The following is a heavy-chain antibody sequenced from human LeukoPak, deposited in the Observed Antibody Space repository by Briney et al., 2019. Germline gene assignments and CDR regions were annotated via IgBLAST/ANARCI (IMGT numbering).Heavy chain of an antibody. CDR1: GFTFSSYG. Sequence: GRSLRLSCAASGFTFSSYGMHWVRQAPGKGLKWVAAIKQDGSEKYYVDPVKGRFTISRDNAKNSLYLQMNSLRAEDTAVYYCARGGSYSWFDSWGQGTPVTVSS. J-gene: IGHJ5*01. V-gene: IGHV3-7*01. CDR2: IKQDGSEK. CDR3: ARGGSYSWFDS.